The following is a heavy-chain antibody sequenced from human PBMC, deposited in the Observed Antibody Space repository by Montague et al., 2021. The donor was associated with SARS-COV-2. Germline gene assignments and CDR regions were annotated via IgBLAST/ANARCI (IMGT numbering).Heavy chain of an antibody. CDR3: ASDLWVWLSVEGSFDY. CDR1: GGSISSSSYY. Sequence: SETLSLTCTVSGGSISSSSYYWGWIRQPPGKGLEWIGSIYYSGSTYYNPSLKSRVTISVDTSKNQFSLKLSSVTAADTAVYYCASDLWVWLSVEGSFDYWGQGTLVTVSS. D-gene: IGHD5-12*01. V-gene: IGHV4-39*07. J-gene: IGHJ4*02. CDR2: IYYSGST.